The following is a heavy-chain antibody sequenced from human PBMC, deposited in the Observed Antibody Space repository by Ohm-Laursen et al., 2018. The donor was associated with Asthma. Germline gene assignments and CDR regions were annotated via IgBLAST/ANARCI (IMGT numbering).Heavy chain of an antibody. J-gene: IGHJ6*02. CDR1: GFTFSSYA. CDR3: AKDRVRGYSYGYSYYYGMDV. Sequence: SLRLSCTAFGFTFSSYAMSWVRQAPGKGLEWVSAISGSGGSTYYADSVKGRFTISRDNSKNTLYLQMNSLRAEDTAVYYCAKDRVRGYSYGYSYYYGMDVWGQGTTVTVSS. D-gene: IGHD5-18*01. CDR2: ISGSGGST. V-gene: IGHV3-23*01.